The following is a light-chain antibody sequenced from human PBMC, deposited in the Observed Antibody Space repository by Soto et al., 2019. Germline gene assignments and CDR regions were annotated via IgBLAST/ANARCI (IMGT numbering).Light chain of an antibody. CDR2: EVS. Sequence: QSALTQPPSGSGAPGQSVAISCTGTSSDVGSYNRVSWYQQPPGTAPKLMIYEVSNRPSGVPDRFSGSKSGNTASLTISGLQAEDEADYYCSSYTRSSTYVFGTGTKVTVL. V-gene: IGLV2-18*02. J-gene: IGLJ1*01. CDR3: SSYTRSSTYV. CDR1: SSDVGSYNR.